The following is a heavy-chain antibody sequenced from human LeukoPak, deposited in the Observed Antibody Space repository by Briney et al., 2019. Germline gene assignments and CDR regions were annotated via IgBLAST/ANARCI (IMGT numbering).Heavy chain of an antibody. V-gene: IGHV1-24*01. D-gene: IGHD1-26*01. CDR2: LDLEDGER. J-gene: IGHJ6*02. CDR3: AAPLRYRYSGSYQYYNGVDV. CDR1: GNTLSELP. Sequence: GAAVKVSCKVSGNTLSELPMQWVRQAPGKGLGGRGGLDLEDGERIYAQKFQGRVSMTEDTTTDTAYMELRSLRSEDTAVYYCAAPLRYRYSGSYQYYNGVDVWGQGTTVTVSS.